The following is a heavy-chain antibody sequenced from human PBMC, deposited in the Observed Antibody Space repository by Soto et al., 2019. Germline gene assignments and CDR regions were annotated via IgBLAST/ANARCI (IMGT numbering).Heavy chain of an antibody. J-gene: IGHJ4*02. CDR3: ARGSLKFDF. V-gene: IGHV4-4*07. Sequence: LETLSLTCSVSGGSLSYYYWSWIRQPAGRGLEWIGRIFDSGITNYSPSLRSRITMSVDTSKNQFSLKLSSVTAADTAVYYCARGSLKFDFWGLGTLVTVSS. CDR2: IFDSGIT. D-gene: IGHD3-10*01. CDR1: GGSLSYYY.